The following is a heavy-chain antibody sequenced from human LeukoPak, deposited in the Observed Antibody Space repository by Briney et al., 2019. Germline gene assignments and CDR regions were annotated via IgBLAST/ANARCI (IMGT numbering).Heavy chain of an antibody. CDR2: ISYDGSNK. CDR1: GFTFSSYA. D-gene: IGHD5-24*01. V-gene: IGHV3-30-3*01. CDR3: ARDWGWLDTFDY. J-gene: IGHJ4*02. Sequence: PGGSLRLSCAASGFTFSSYAMHWVRQAPGKGLEWVAVISYDGSNKYYADSVKGRFTISRDNSKNTLYLQMNSLRAEDTAVYYCARDWGWLDTFDYWGQGTLVTVSS.